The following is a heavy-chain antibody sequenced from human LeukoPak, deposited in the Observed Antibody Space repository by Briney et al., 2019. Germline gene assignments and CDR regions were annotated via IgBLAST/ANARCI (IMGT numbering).Heavy chain of an antibody. CDR3: AGEYCSGGTCRQGFDY. J-gene: IGHJ4*02. D-gene: IGHD2-15*01. CDR1: GYTLTGYY. V-gene: IGHV1-2*02. Sequence: ASVKLSCKASGYTLTGYYMHWVQQAPGQGLEYMGWINPNSGDTNHAQNFQGRVTLTRDTSISTAYMELSSLRSDDSALYYCAGEYCSGGTCRQGFDYWGQGTLVTVSS. CDR2: INPNSGDT.